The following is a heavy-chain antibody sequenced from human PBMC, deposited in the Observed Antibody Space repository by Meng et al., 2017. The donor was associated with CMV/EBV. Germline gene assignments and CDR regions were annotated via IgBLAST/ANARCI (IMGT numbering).Heavy chain of an antibody. CDR2: IIPVVGIA. V-gene: IGHV1-69*02. J-gene: IGHJ6*02. D-gene: IGHD3-3*01. CDR1: GGTVSSYT. CDR3: ASGGDITFGVVIMSHYYYYGMDV. Sequence: SVKVSCKASGGTVSSYTISWVRQAPGQGLEWMGRIIPVVGIANYAQKFQGRVTITADKPRSTAYMELSSLRSEDTAVYYCASGGDITFGVVIMSHYYYYGMDVWGQGTTVTVSS.